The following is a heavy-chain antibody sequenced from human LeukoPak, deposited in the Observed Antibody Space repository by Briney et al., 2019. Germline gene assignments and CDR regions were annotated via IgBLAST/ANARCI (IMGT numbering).Heavy chain of an antibody. CDR1: GFTFSDYY. Sequence: PGGSLRLSCAASGFTFSDYYMSWIRQAPGKGLEWVSYITNSGSTIYYADSVKGRFTISRDNAQNSLYLQMNSLRAEDTAVYYCAHQYYYGSGSKAYWGQGTLVTVSS. D-gene: IGHD3-10*01. CDR3: AHQYYYGSGSKAY. V-gene: IGHV3-11*01. CDR2: ITNSGSTI. J-gene: IGHJ4*02.